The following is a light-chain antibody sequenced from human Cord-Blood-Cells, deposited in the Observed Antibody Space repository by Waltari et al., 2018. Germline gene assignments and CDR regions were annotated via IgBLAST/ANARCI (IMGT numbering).Light chain of an antibody. Sequence: SYELTQPPSVSVSPGQTASIPCSWDNWGEKYACWYQQKPGQSPVLVIYQDSKRPSGIPERFSGSNSGNTATLTISGTQAMDEADYYCQAWDSSTVVFGGGTKLTVL. CDR1: NWGEKY. J-gene: IGLJ2*01. V-gene: IGLV3-1*01. CDR3: QAWDSSTVV. CDR2: QDS.